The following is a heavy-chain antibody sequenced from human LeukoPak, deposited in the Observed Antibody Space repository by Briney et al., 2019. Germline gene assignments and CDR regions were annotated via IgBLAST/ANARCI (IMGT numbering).Heavy chain of an antibody. Sequence: PGGTLRLSCAASGFTFSSYAMTWVRQPPGKGLEWIGHINHIGSTNYNPSVKSRVTISLDTSKNQFSLKLISVTAADTAVYFCARGPNYQSLYYQHYYMGVWGQGSTIIVSS. CDR1: GFTFSSYA. V-gene: IGHV4-34*01. D-gene: IGHD2-8*01. CDR3: ARGPNYQSLYYQHYYMGV. J-gene: IGHJ6*03. CDR2: INHIGST.